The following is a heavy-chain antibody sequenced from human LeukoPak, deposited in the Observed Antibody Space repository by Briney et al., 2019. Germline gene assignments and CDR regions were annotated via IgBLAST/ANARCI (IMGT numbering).Heavy chain of an antibody. D-gene: IGHD2-15*01. CDR1: GGSISSSSYY. V-gene: IGHV4-39*07. J-gene: IGHJ5*02. Sequence: SETPSLTCTVSGGSISSSSYYWGWIRQPPGKGLEWIGSIYYTGSTYYNPSLKSRVTISVDTSKNQFSLKLSSVTAADTAVYYCARGPPRGYCSGGSCSSGWFDPWGQGTLVTVSS. CDR2: IYYTGST. CDR3: ARGPPRGYCSGGSCSSGWFDP.